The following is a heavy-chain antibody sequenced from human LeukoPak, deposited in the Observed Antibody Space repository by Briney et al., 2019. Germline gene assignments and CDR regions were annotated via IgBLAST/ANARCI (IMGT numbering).Heavy chain of an antibody. CDR3: AKERVMTTVTTFDY. CDR2: ISSSSSYI. Sequence: GGSLRLSCAASGFTFSSYSMNWVRQAPGKGLEWVSSISSSSSYIYYADSVKGRFTISRDNAKNSLYLQMNSLRAEDTAVYYCAKERVMTTVTTFDYWGQGTLVTVSS. CDR1: GFTFSSYS. V-gene: IGHV3-21*04. J-gene: IGHJ4*02. D-gene: IGHD4-17*01.